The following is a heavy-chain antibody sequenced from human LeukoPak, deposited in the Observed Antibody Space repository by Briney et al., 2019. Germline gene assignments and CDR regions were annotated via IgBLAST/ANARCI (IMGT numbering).Heavy chain of an antibody. J-gene: IGHJ4*02. CDR2: INPLSSGS. V-gene: IGHV1-2*02. CDR1: GYTFSGHY. D-gene: IGHD3-10*01. Sequence: ASVKVSCKASGYTFSGHYMHWVRQAPGQGLEWMGWINPLSSGSNYAEKFQGRVTMTRDTSISTVYMELSNLGFDDTAVYYCARDLANNNYGSGSYVFDYWGQGTLVTVS. CDR3: ARDLANNNYGSGSYVFDY.